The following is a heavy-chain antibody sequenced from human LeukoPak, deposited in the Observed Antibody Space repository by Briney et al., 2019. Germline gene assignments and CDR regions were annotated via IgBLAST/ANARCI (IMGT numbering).Heavy chain of an antibody. Sequence: GGSLRLSCAVSGFNLNDYYMSWLRQAPGKGLEWVSCISSSGYTTYYADSVKGRFTISRDNAKSSLYLQMNNLRAEDTAVYYCVRDHYDSSGHYWEYYFNYWGQGTLVTVSS. D-gene: IGHD3-22*01. J-gene: IGHJ4*02. CDR1: GFNLNDYY. CDR3: VRDHYDSSGHYWEYYFNY. V-gene: IGHV3-11*01. CDR2: ISSSGYTT.